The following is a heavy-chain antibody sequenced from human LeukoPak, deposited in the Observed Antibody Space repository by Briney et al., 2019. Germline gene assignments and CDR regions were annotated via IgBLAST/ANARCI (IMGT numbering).Heavy chain of an antibody. Sequence: PGGSLRLSCAASGFPFCNYWMHWVRQAPGKGLVWVSHIKNDGSSTSYADSVKGRFTISRDNAKNTVYLQMNSLRDEDTAVYYCARARYDYRLPVDPWGQGTLVTVSS. D-gene: IGHD5-12*01. J-gene: IGHJ5*02. CDR2: IKNDGSST. CDR3: ARARYDYRLPVDP. V-gene: IGHV3-74*01. CDR1: GFPFCNYW.